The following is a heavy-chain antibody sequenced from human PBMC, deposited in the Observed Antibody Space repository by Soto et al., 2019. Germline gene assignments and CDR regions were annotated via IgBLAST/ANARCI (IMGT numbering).Heavy chain of an antibody. Sequence: SETLSLTCTVSGYSISSGSYWGWIRQPPGKGPEWIASIYHGGTTFYNPSLKSRVTVSVDKSNNQFSLKLRSVTAADTAVYYCAKAHAMVVAGSTFDYWGHGTLVTVSS. D-gene: IGHD6-19*01. CDR2: IYHGGTT. CDR1: GYSISSGSY. J-gene: IGHJ4*01. V-gene: IGHV4-38-2*02. CDR3: AKAHAMVVAGSTFDY.